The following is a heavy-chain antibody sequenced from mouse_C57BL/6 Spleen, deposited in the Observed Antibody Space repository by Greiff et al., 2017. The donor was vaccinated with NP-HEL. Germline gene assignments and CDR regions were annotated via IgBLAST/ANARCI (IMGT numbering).Heavy chain of an antibody. D-gene: IGHD1-1*01. CDR1: GFTFTDYY. CDR2: IRNKANGYTT. V-gene: IGHV7-3*01. J-gene: IGHJ1*03. Sequence: EVKLVESGGGLVQPGGSLSLSCAASGFTFTDYYMSWVRQPPGKALEWLGFIRNKANGYTTEYSASVKGRFTIPRDNSKSSLYLQMNALRAEDSATYYCARVYGSSYLWYFDVWGTGTTVTVSS. CDR3: ARVYGSSYLWYFDV.